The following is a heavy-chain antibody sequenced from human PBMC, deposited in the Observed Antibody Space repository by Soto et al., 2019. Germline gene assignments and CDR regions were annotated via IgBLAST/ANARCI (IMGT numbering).Heavy chain of an antibody. J-gene: IGHJ5*02. CDR2: IYPGDSDT. CDR1: GYIFTSYW. CDR3: ARQTRGSSWYDWFDP. D-gene: IGHD6-13*01. V-gene: IGHV5-51*01. Sequence: VESLKISCKCSGYIFTSYWIGWVLHIPWKGLEWMGIIYPGDSDTRYSPSFQGQVTISADKSISTAYLQWSSLKASDTAMYYCARQTRGSSWYDWFDPWGQGTLVTVSS.